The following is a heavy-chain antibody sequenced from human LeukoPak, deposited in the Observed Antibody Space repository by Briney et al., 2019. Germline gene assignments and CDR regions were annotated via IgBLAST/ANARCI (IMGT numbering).Heavy chain of an antibody. Sequence: SETLSLTCAAYGGSFSGYYWSWIRQPPGKGLEWIGEINLSGNTNYNPTLKSRVTISVDTSKNQFSLNLSSVTAADTAVYYCATVYSGYDVVGEDYWGQGTLVTVSS. CDR2: INLSGNT. CDR3: ATVYSGYDVVGEDY. CDR1: GGSFSGYY. D-gene: IGHD5-12*01. V-gene: IGHV4-34*01. J-gene: IGHJ4*02.